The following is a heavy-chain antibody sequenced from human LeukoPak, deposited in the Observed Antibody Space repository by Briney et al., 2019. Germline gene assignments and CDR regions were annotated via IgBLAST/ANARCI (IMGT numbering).Heavy chain of an antibody. CDR1: GLNFTAYW. CDR2: SHPINSDT. V-gene: IGHV5-51*01. Sequence: GESLKISCKGSGLNFTAYWIAWVRQMPVKGLEWMGSSHPINSDTKYSPSFQGQVTISADKSSSTAYLQWNSLKASDTAMYYCARHQYYYDSSGNYGWFDSWGQGTLVTVSS. J-gene: IGHJ5*01. D-gene: IGHD3-22*01. CDR3: ARHQYYYDSSGNYGWFDS.